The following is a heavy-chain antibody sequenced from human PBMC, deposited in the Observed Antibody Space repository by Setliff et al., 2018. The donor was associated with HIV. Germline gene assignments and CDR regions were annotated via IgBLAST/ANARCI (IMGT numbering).Heavy chain of an antibody. V-gene: IGHV1-46*01. CDR3: ARDGYSSSWYVISGSFDY. CDR2: LNPSGST. CDR1: GNTFTKYY. D-gene: IGHD6-13*01. Sequence: ASVKVSCKASGNTFTKYYMHWVRQAPGQGLEWMGILNPSGSTVSAQKFRGRVTMTRDTSTNTVYMELSGLRSEDTAVYYCARDGYSSSWYVISGSFDYWGQGILVTVSS. J-gene: IGHJ4*02.